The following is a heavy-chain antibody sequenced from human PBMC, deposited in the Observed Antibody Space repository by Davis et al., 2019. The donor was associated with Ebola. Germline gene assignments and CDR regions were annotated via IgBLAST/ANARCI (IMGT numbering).Heavy chain of an antibody. CDR2: ISGRGGST. D-gene: IGHD4-17*01. Sequence: SCKASGGTFSSYAMSWVRQAPGKGLEWVSAISGRGGSTYYADSVKGRFTISRDNSKNTLYLQMNSLRAEDTAVYYCANSGGVTTRRPIDYWGQGTLVTVSS. J-gene: IGHJ4*02. V-gene: IGHV3-23*01. CDR1: GGTFSSYA. CDR3: ANSGGVTTRRPIDY.